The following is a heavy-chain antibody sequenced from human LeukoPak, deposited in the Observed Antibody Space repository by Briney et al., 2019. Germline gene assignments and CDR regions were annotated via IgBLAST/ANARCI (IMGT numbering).Heavy chain of an antibody. CDR2: ISYDGSNK. CDR1: GFTFSSYG. V-gene: IGHV3-30*18. CDR3: AKGGKYCSSTSCYLNYYYYGMDV. J-gene: IGHJ6*04. D-gene: IGHD2-2*01. Sequence: GGSLRLSCAASGFTFSSYGMHWVRQAPGKGLEWVAVISYDGSNKYYADSVKGRFTISRDNSKNTLYLQMNSLRAEDTAVYYCAKGGKYCSSTSCYLNYYYYGMDVWGKGTTVTVSS.